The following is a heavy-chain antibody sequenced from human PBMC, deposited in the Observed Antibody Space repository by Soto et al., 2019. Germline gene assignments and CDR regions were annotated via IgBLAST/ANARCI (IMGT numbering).Heavy chain of an antibody. J-gene: IGHJ4*02. V-gene: IGHV3-72*01. CDR3: AREYRYCSGGSCYRTFDY. CDR2: TRNKANSYTT. CDR1: GFTFSDHY. Sequence: EVQLVESGGGLVQPGGSLRLSCAASGFTFSDHYMDWVRQAPGKGLEWVGRTRNKANSYTTEYAASVKGRFTISRDDSKTSLYLQMNSLKTEDTAVYYCAREYRYCSGGSCYRTFDYWGQGTLVTVSS. D-gene: IGHD2-15*01.